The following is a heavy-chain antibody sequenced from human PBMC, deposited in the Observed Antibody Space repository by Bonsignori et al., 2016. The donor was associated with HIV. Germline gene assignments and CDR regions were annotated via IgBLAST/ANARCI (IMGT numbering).Heavy chain of an antibody. Sequence: VRQAPGKGLEWIGRIYTSGSTNYNPSLKSRVTMSVDTSKNQFSLKLSSVTAADTAVYYCARTDYGGKTAAYFDYWGQGTLVTVSS. V-gene: IGHV4-4*07. CDR2: IYTSGST. CDR3: ARTDYGGKTAAYFDY. D-gene: IGHD4-23*01. J-gene: IGHJ4*02.